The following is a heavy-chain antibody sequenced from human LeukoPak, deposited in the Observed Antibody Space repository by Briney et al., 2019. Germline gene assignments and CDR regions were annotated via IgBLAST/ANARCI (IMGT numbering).Heavy chain of an antibody. CDR1: VFTFSSYW. D-gene: IGHD5-18*01. V-gene: IGHV3-74*01. J-gene: IGHJ3*02. CDR3: ARGRGTAMVKSAFDI. CDR2: INSDGSGT. Sequence: GGSLRLSCAASVFTFSSYWMNCVREAPGTGGMWVSGINSDGSGTSYADSVKGRFTISRDKAKNTLYLQMNSLRAEDTAVYYCARGRGTAMVKSAFDIWGQGTMVTVSS.